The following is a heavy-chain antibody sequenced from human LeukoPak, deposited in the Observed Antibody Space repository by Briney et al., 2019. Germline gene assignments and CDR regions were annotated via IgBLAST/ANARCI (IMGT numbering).Heavy chain of an antibody. D-gene: IGHD3-10*01. CDR2: IYVSGST. J-gene: IGHJ4*02. CDR3: ARGGYYGAFDY. V-gene: IGHV4-61*02. CDR1: GGSVSSVGDY. Sequence: SQTLSLTCTVSGGSVSSVGDYWNWIRQPAGKGLEWIGRIYVSGSTDYNPSLESRASMSLDTSENQFSLKLSSVTAADTAVYYCARGGYYGAFDYWGQGTLVTVAS.